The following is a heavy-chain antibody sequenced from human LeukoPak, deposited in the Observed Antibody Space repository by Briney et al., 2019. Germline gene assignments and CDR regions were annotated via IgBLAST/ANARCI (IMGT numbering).Heavy chain of an antibody. CDR2: FDPEDGET. CDR1: GYTLTELS. Sequence: ASVKVFCKVSGYTLTELSMHWVRQAPGKGLEWMGGFDPEDGETIYAQKFQGRVTMTEDTSTDTANMELSSLRSEDTAVYYCATVEAAAGNFDYWGQGTLVTVSS. J-gene: IGHJ4*02. V-gene: IGHV1-24*01. CDR3: ATVEAAAGNFDY. D-gene: IGHD6-13*01.